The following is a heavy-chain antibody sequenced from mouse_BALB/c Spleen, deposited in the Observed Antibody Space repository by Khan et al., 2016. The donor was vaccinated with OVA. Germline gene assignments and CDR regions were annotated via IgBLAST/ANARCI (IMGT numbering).Heavy chain of an antibody. CDR3: ARQPYYHYYIMDY. D-gene: IGHD2-10*01. CDR1: GFSLTNYG. J-gene: IGHJ4*01. Sequence: QVQLKGSGPALVAPSQSLSITCTISGFSLTNYGVHWVRQPPGKGLEWLVVIWSDGSTTYNSALKSRLSISKDNSKSQVFLKMNSLQTDDTAMYYCARQPYYHYYIMDYWGQGTSVTVSS. V-gene: IGHV2-6-1*01. CDR2: IWSDGST.